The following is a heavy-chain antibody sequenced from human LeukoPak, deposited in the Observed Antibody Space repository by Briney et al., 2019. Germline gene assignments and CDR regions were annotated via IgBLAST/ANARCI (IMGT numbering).Heavy chain of an antibody. CDR1: RFTFSDYR. CDR2: INREGSTT. CDR3: VRLPN. J-gene: IGHJ4*02. Sequence: GGSLRLSCAVSRFTFSDYRMHWVRQVPGKGLEWVSRINREGSTTNYADSVKGRFTVSRDNAKNTLFLQMNNLRVEDTAVYYCVRLPNWGQGTLVTVSS. V-gene: IGHV3-74*01.